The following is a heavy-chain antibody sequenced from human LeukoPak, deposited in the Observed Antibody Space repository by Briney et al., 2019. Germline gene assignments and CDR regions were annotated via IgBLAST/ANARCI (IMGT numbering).Heavy chain of an antibody. CDR2: IYYSGST. J-gene: IGHJ5*02. CDR1: GGSISSYY. D-gene: IGHD3-10*01. CDR3: ARDARRGWFDP. V-gene: IGHV4-59*01. Sequence: SETLSLTCTVSGGSISSYYWSWIRQPPGKGLEWIGYIYYSGSTNYNPSLKSRVAISVDTSKNQFSLKLSSVTAADTAVYYCARDARRGWFDPWGQGTLVTVSS.